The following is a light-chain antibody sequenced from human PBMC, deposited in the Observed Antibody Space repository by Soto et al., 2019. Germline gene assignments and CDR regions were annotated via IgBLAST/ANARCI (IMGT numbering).Light chain of an antibody. J-gene: IGLJ1*01. CDR3: TSYTGSSPLYV. V-gene: IGLV2-14*01. Sequence: QSALTQPASVSGSPGQSITISCTGTSRDIGGYNYVSWYQQHPGKVPKLMIYDVSNRPSGVSNRFSGSKSGNTASLTISGLQAEDEADYYCTSYTGSSPLYVFGTGTKLTVL. CDR1: SRDIGGYNY. CDR2: DVS.